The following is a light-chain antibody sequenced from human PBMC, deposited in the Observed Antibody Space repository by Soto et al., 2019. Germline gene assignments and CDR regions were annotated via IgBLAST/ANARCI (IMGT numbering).Light chain of an antibody. Sequence: ALQMTQSPSSLSASVGDRVTITCRASQGIRNDLGLYQQKPGKAPKLLIYAASSLQSGVPSRFSGSGSGTDFTLTISSLQPEDFSSYGLLQDYNLWTFGLGTNVESK. J-gene: IGKJ1*01. CDR3: LQDYNLWT. CDR1: QGIRND. CDR2: AAS. V-gene: IGKV1-6*01.